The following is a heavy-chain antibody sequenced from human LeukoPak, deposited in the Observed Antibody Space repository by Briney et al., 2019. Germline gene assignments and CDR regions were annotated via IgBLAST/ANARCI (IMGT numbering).Heavy chain of an antibody. V-gene: IGHV4-59*02. D-gene: IGHD2-15*01. CDR2: IYKIGTT. CDR1: GDSVTGYY. Sequence: SETLSLTCTVFGDSVTGYYLNWVRQPPGKGLEWIGHIYKIGTTNYNPSLKSRLTISADTSKNQFSLKLRSVTAADTAVYYCVIGVGWQPDYWGQGTLVTVSS. J-gene: IGHJ4*02. CDR3: VIGVGWQPDY.